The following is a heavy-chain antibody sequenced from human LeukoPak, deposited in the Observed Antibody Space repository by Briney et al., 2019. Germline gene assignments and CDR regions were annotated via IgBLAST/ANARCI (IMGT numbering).Heavy chain of an antibody. J-gene: IGHJ4*02. CDR3: AKGHPNGYLYYFDY. Sequence: GGSLRLSCAASGFTFSSYAMSWVRQAPGKGLEWVSAISGSGSSTYYADSVRGRFTISRDNSKNTLYLQMNSLRAEDTALYYCAKGHPNGYLYYFDYWGQGTLVTVSS. CDR1: GFTFSSYA. CDR2: ISGSGSST. V-gene: IGHV3-23*01. D-gene: IGHD1-1*01.